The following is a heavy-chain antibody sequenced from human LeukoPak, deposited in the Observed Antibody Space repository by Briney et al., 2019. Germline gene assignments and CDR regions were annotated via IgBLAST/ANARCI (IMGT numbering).Heavy chain of an antibody. J-gene: IGHJ5*02. CDR3: ARSVGYSYGYGWFDP. CDR2: IHNSGST. D-gene: IGHD5-18*01. Sequence: SETLSLTCTVSGGSISSYYWSWIRQPPGKGLEWIGYIHNSGSTNYNPSLKSRVTISVDTSKNQFSLKLSSLTAADTAVYYCARSVGYSYGYGWFDPWGQGTLVTVSS. CDR1: GGSISSYY. V-gene: IGHV4-59*12.